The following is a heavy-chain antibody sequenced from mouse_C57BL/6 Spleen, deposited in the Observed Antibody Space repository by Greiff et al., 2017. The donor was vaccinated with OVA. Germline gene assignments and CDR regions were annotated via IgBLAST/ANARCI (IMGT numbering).Heavy chain of an antibody. CDR3: ARGRYGNFDFDY. Sequence: EVTVVESGPELVKPGASVQISCKASCYSFTGYYMHWVKQSHGNILDWIGYIYPYNGVSSYNQKFKGKATLTVDKSSSTAYMELRSLTSEDSAVYYCARGRYGNFDFDYWGQGTTLTVSS. V-gene: IGHV1-31*01. CDR1: CYSFTGYY. J-gene: IGHJ2*01. D-gene: IGHD2-1*01. CDR2: IYPYNGVS.